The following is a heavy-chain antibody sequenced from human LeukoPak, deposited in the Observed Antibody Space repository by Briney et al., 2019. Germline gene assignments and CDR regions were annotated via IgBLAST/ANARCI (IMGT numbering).Heavy chain of an antibody. V-gene: IGHV3-66*01. CDR1: GFTLNTNY. J-gene: IGHJ3*02. D-gene: IGHD5-24*01. CDR2: IYAGGNT. Sequence: GGSLSLSCAASGFTLNTNYMNWVRQVPGKGLEWVSVIYAGGNTYYADSVKERFTISRDNSRNTLYLQVNSLRGDDTAVYYCARERRDGYNSFAFDIWGQGTMVTVSS. CDR3: ARERRDGYNSFAFDI.